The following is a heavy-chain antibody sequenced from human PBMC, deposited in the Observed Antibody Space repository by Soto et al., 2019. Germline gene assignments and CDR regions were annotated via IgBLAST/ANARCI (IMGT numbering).Heavy chain of an antibody. Sequence: SETLSLTCIISGDSTSNYYWSLIRQSPGKGLEWIGYISYSGNTNYNPSLKSRVTISVDTSKDQLSLKVTSVTAADTAMYYCACLRGKRGSPIDYWGQGTQVTVSS. CDR2: ISYSGNT. J-gene: IGHJ4*02. CDR1: GDSTSNYY. CDR3: ACLRGKRGSPIDY. D-gene: IGHD2-15*01. V-gene: IGHV4-59*01.